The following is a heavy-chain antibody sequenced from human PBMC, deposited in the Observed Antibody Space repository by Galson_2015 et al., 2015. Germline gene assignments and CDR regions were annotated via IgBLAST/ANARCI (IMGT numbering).Heavy chain of an antibody. CDR3: ARVVGATRSRSWCCFDV. CDR1: GFTFSSYG. Sequence: SLRLSCAASGFTFSSYGMHWVRQAPGKGLEWVAVIEQDGSEKFCADSVKGRFAISRDNSKNALYLQMNSLRPEDTAVYYCARVVGATRSRSWCCFDVWGRGTPVTVSS. D-gene: IGHD2-8*02. V-gene: IGHV3-7*03. CDR2: IEQDGSEK. J-gene: IGHJ4*03.